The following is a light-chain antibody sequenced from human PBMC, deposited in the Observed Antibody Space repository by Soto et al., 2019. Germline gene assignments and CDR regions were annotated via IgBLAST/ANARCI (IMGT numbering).Light chain of an antibody. CDR1: SGDVGGSNH. CDR2: DVT. Sequence: QSVLTQPRSVSASPGQSVTISCTGTSGDVGGSNHVSWYQHHPGKAPKFLIYDVTKRPSGVPDRFSGSKSGNTASLTISGLQAEDEADYYCCSYAGSGTDNYVFGSGTKVTVL. CDR3: CSYAGSGTDNYV. V-gene: IGLV2-11*01. J-gene: IGLJ1*01.